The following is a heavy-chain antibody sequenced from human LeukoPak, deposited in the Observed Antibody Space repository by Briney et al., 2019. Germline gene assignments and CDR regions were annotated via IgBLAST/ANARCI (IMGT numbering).Heavy chain of an antibody. CDR1: GGSFRGYY. CDR3: ARLYIAAAGKAVDY. CDR2: INHSGST. J-gene: IGHJ4*02. V-gene: IGHV4-34*01. Sequence: SETLSLTCAVYGGSFRGYYWSRIRQPPGKGLEWIGEINHSGSTNYNPSLKSRVTISVDTSKNQFSLKLSSVTAADTAVYYCARLYIAAAGKAVDYWGQGTLVTVSS. D-gene: IGHD6-13*01.